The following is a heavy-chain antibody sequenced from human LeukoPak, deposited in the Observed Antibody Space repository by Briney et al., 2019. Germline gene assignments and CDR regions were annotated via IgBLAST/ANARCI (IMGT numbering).Heavy chain of an antibody. D-gene: IGHD6-13*01. Sequence: PGGSPRLSCAASGFTFSSYWMSWVRQAPGKGLEWVANIKQDGSEKYYVDSVKGRFTISRDNAKNSLYLQMNSLRAEDTAVYYCARSHPIAAAGRFDYWGQGTLVTVSS. CDR2: IKQDGSEK. CDR1: GFTFSSYW. CDR3: ARSHPIAAAGRFDY. J-gene: IGHJ4*02. V-gene: IGHV3-7*01.